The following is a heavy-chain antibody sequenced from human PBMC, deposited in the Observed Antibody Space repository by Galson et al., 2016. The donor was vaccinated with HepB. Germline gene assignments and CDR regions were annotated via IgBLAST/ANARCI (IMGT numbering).Heavy chain of an antibody. CDR1: GYIFTGYY. D-gene: IGHD3-10*01. J-gene: IGHJ4*02. Sequence: SVKVSCKASGYIFTGYYMHWVRQAPGQGLEWMGWINPNSGGTNYAQKFQGRVTMTRDTSISTAYMDLSRLRSDDTAVYYCARGGARLWFGESTLDFWGQGTLVTVSS. CDR3: ARGGARLWFGESTLDF. V-gene: IGHV1-2*02. CDR2: INPNSGGT.